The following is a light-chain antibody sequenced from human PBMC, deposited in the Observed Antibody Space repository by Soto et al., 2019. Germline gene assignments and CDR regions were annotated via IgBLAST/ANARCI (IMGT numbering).Light chain of an antibody. V-gene: IGLV2-11*01. Sequence: QSALTQPRSVSGSPGQSVTISCTGTSSDVGGYNYVSWYQQHPGKAPKLMIYDVNKRPSGVPVRFSGSKSGNTASLTISGLQAEDEADYYCCSYAGSYTLVFETGTKLTVL. CDR3: CSYAGSYTLV. CDR1: SSDVGGYNY. J-gene: IGLJ1*01. CDR2: DVN.